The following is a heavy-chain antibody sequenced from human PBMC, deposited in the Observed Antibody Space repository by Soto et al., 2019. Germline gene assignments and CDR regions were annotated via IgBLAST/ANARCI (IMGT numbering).Heavy chain of an antibody. Sequence: EVQLVESGGGLVQPGGSLRLSCAASGFTFSSSWMTWVRQAPGKGLEWVANMKQDGSEIYYVDSVKGRFTISRDNAKSSLYLQMNSLRVEDTAVYYCARGHYDMDVWGQGTTVTVSS. CDR2: MKQDGSEI. V-gene: IGHV3-7*01. CDR3: ARGHYDMDV. J-gene: IGHJ6*02. CDR1: GFTFSSSW.